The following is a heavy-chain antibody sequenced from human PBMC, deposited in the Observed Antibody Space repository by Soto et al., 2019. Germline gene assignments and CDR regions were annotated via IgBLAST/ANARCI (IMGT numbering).Heavy chain of an antibody. CDR2: IWYDGSNK. CDR3: ARDPPYSSSPDFDC. J-gene: IGHJ4*01. D-gene: IGHD6-6*01. CDR1: GFTFSSYG. V-gene: IGHV3-33*01. Sequence: QVRLVESGGGVVQPGRSLRLSCAASGFTFSSYGMHWVRQAPGKGLEWVAVIWYDGSNKYYADSVKGRFTISRDNSKNTLYLQMNSLRGEYTAVYYCARDPPYSSSPDFDCWGHGTLVTVSS.